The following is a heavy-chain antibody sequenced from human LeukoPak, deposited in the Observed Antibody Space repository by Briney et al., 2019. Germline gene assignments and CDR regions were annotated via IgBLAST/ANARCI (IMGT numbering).Heavy chain of an antibody. CDR2: IFYTGST. CDR3: AREGRYYYDSSGFINWFDP. Sequence: PSETLSLTCTASSGSISTSNYYWGWVRQPPGKALEWIGNIFYTGSTYYSPSLKSRVTISLYTSRNQFSLRLNSVTAADTAVYYCAREGRYYYDSSGFINWFDPWGQGTLVTVSS. V-gene: IGHV4-39*07. CDR1: SGSISTSNYY. J-gene: IGHJ5*02. D-gene: IGHD3-22*01.